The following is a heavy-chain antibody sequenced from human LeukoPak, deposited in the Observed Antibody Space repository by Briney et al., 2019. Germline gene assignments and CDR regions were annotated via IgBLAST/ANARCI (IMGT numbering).Heavy chain of an antibody. D-gene: IGHD3-10*01. J-gene: IGHJ5*02. CDR2: IYHSGST. V-gene: IGHV4-38-2*02. CDR1: GYSISSAYY. CDR3: ARDSGNDVMVRRGWFDP. Sequence: SETLSLTCTVSGYSISSAYYWGWIRQPPGKGLEWIGSIYHSGSTYYNPSLKSRVTISVDTSKNQFSLKLSSVTAADTAMYYCARDSGNDVMVRRGWFDPWGQGTLVTVSS.